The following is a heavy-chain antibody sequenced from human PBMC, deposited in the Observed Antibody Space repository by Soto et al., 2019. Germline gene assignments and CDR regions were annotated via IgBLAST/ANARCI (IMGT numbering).Heavy chain of an antibody. D-gene: IGHD3-3*01. CDR2: IYPSDSDT. CDR3: ARGGVSTRTFDY. V-gene: IGHV5-51*01. J-gene: IGHJ4*02. CDR1: GYNFAGYW. Sequence: PGESLKISCKGSGYNFAGYWIAWVRQMPGKGLELMGIIYPSDSDTRYRPSFQGQVTISADKSISSAYLQWSSLRASDTAMYCCARGGVSTRTFDYWGQGPPVTVSS.